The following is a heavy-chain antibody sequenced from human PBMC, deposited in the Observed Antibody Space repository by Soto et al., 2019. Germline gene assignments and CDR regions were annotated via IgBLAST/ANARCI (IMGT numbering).Heavy chain of an antibody. CDR1: GGTFSSYA. V-gene: IGHV1-69*13. J-gene: IGHJ6*02. CDR2: IIPIFGTA. Sequence: SVKVSCKASGGTFSSYAISWVRQAPGQGLEWMGGIIPIFGTANYAQKFQGRVTITADESTSTAYMELSSLRSEDTAVYYCANPTGNYYYYYGMDVWGQGTTVTVSS. CDR3: ANPTGNYYYYYGMDV.